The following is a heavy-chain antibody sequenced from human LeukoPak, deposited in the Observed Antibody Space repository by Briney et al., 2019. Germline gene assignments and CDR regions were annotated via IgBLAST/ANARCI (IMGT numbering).Heavy chain of an antibody. D-gene: IGHD3-22*01. Sequence: SETLSLTCSVSGYSISSGYYWGWIRQPPGQRLEWIATIYYSGTTYYNPSLKSRVTVSVDTPKNQFSLRLRSVTAADTAVYYCARERVYYYDSSGYYTPNWFDPWGQGTLVTVSS. CDR1: GYSISSGYY. J-gene: IGHJ5*02. CDR2: IYYSGTT. CDR3: ARERVYYYDSSGYYTPNWFDP. V-gene: IGHV4-38-2*02.